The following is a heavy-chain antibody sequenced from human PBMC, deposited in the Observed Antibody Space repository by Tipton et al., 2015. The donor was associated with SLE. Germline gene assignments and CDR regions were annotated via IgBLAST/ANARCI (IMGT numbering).Heavy chain of an antibody. CDR2: IYYRGVT. Sequence: LRLSCTVSGDPISSTSYSWGWIRQPPGKGLEWIGQIYYRGVTQINPSLKSRVTISIDTSKNQFSLKLSSVTAADTAVYYCAGYDGRALEIWGQGTMVTVSS. J-gene: IGHJ3*02. D-gene: IGHD1-1*01. CDR1: GDPISSTSYS. V-gene: IGHV4-39*07. CDR3: AGYDGRALEI.